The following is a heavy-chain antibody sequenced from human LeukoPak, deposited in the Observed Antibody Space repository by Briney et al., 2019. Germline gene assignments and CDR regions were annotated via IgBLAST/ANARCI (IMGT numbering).Heavy chain of an antibody. CDR3: AKVWSGGIVGADY. CDR1: GFTFSNAW. J-gene: IGHJ4*02. V-gene: IGHV3-23*01. D-gene: IGHD1-26*01. Sequence: GGSLRLSCAASGFTFSNAWMSWVRQAPGKGLEWVSVISGSGGNTYYADSVKGRFTISRDNSKNTLYLQMDSLRAEDTATYYCAKVWSGGIVGADYWGQGTLVTVSS. CDR2: ISGSGGNT.